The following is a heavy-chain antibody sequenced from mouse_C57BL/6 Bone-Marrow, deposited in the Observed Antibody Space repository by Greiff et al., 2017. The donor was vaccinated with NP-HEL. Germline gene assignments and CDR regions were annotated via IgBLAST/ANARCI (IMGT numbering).Heavy chain of an antibody. CDR2: ISDGGSYT. CDR3: ARRGYGSSSFAY. CDR1: GFTFSSYA. J-gene: IGHJ3*01. Sequence: EVQRVESGGGLVKPGGSLKLSCAASGFTFSSYAMSWVRQTPEKRLEWVATISDGGSYTYYPDNVKGRFTISRDNAKNNLYLQMSHLKSEDTAMYYCARRGYGSSSFAYWGQGTLVTVSA. D-gene: IGHD1-1*01. V-gene: IGHV5-4*03.